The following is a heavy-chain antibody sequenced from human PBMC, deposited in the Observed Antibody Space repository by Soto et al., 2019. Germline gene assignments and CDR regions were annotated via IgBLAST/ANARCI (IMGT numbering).Heavy chain of an antibody. Sequence: PSETLSLTCSVSGGSISSCYCCWSWQPPGKGLEWIGFISYSGSTYYSTSLKSRVTISVDTSKSQFSLNLSFVTAADTAVYYCATMGTPATGLYFFDYWGQGSLVTVSS. CDR3: ATMGTPATGLYFFDY. J-gene: IGHJ4*02. CDR1: GGSISSCY. CDR2: ISYSGST. D-gene: IGHD2-15*01. V-gene: IGHV4-59*06.